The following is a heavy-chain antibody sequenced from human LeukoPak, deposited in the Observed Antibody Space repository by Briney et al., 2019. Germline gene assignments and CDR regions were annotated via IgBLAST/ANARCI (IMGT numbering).Heavy chain of an antibody. V-gene: IGHV1-2*02. J-gene: IGHJ4*02. D-gene: IGHD6-13*01. Sequence: ASVKVSCKASGYTFTGYYMHWVRQAPGQGLEWMGWINPNSGGTNYAQKFQGRVTMTRDTSISTAYMELSRLRSDDTAVYYCARVSWSAAAGSPHPFDYWGQGTLVTVSS. CDR2: INPNSGGT. CDR1: GYTFTGYY. CDR3: ARVSWSAAAGSPHPFDY.